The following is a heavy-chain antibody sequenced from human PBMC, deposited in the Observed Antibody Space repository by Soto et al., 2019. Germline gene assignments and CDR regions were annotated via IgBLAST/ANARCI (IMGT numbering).Heavy chain of an antibody. D-gene: IGHD6-19*01. V-gene: IGHV3-21*01. CDR2: ISSSSSYI. CDR1: GFTFSSYS. CDR3: AREVIAVAGYYFDY. J-gene: IGHJ4*02. Sequence: EVQLVESGGGLVKPGGSLRLSCAASGFTFSSYSMNWVRQAPGKGLEWVSSISSSSSYIYYADSVKGRFTISRDNAKNSLDRQMNSLRAEDMSVYYCAREVIAVAGYYFDYCGQGTLVTVSS.